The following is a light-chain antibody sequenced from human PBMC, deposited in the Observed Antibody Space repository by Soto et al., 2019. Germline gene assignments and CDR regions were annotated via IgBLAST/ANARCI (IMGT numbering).Light chain of an antibody. CDR1: QSVSNN. J-gene: IGKJ1*01. CDR3: QQRSNWPWT. Sequence: EIVMTQSPATLSVSPGERATLSCRASQSVSNNLAWYQQKHGQAPRLLFYGASNRATGIPARFSGSGSGTDFTLTISSLEPEDFAVYYCQQRSNWPWTFGQGTKVDI. V-gene: IGKV3-11*01. CDR2: GAS.